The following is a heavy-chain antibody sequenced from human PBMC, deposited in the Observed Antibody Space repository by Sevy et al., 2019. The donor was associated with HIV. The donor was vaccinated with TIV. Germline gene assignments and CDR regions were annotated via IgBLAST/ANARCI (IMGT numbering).Heavy chain of an antibody. CDR2: INPSGGST. V-gene: IGHV1-46*03. CDR3: AREGSSSSKGNWFDP. D-gene: IGHD6-6*01. Sequence: ASVKVSCKASGYTFTSYYTHWVRQAPGQGLEWMGIINPSGGSTSYAQKFQGRVTMTRDTSTSTVYMELSSLRSEDTAVYYCAREGSSSSKGNWFDPWGQGTLVTVSS. J-gene: IGHJ5*02. CDR1: GYTFTSYY.